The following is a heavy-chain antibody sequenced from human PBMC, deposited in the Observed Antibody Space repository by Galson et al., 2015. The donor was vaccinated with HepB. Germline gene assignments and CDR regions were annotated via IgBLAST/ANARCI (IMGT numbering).Heavy chain of an antibody. CDR2: IIPILGIA. CDR3: ARDWDYGSGSKGWFDP. CDR1: GGTFSSYT. V-gene: IGHV1-69*04. Sequence: SVKVSCKASGGTFSSYTISWVRQAPGQGLEWMGRIIPILGIANYAQKFQGRVTITADKSTSTAYMELSSLRSEDTAVYYCARDWDYGSGSKGWFDPWGQGTLVTVSS. D-gene: IGHD3-10*01. J-gene: IGHJ5*02.